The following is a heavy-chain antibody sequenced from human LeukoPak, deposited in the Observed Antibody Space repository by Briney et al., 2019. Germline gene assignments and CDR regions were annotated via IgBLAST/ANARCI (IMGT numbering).Heavy chain of an antibody. CDR1: GYTLTSYD. V-gene: IGHV1-8*01. J-gene: IGHJ3*02. D-gene: IGHD3-22*01. CDR3: ARGHYYDSSGYYETNSVGAFDI. Sequence: ASVKVSCKASGYTLTSYDINWVRQATGQGLEWMGWMNPNSGNTGYAQKFQGRVTMTRNTSISTAYMELSSLRSEDTAVYYCARGHYYDSSGYYETNSVGAFDIWGQGTMVTVSS. CDR2: MNPNSGNT.